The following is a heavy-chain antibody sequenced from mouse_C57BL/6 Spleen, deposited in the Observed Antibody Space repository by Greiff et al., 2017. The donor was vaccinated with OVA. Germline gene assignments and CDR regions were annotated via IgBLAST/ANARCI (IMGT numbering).Heavy chain of an antibody. Sequence: QVQLQQSGPELVKPGASVKISCKASGYAFSSSWMNWVKQRPGKGLEWIGRIYPGDGDTNYNGKFKGKATLTADKSSSTAYMQLSSLTSEDSAVYFCADGYFPYYWGQGTTLTVSS. J-gene: IGHJ2*01. CDR2: IYPGDGDT. CDR1: GYAFSSSW. V-gene: IGHV1-82*01. CDR3: ADGYFPYY. D-gene: IGHD2-3*01.